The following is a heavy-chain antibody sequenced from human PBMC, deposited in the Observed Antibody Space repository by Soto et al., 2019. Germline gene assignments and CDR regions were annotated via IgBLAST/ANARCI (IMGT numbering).Heavy chain of an antibody. J-gene: IGHJ6*02. Sequence: PGVSLRRSGSAAGFTFSSYEMNSVRKAPGKALDWVSYISSGGSSIYSGDSVTGRFILTREHDKYSMNLQMYTLRAEDTEVYYCPSDSLPVSGIFHYYYGLHVWGQGSTVTASS. CDR2: ISSGGSSI. CDR3: PSDSLPVSGIFHYYYGLHV. D-gene: IGHD3-10*01. CDR1: GFTFSSYE. V-gene: IGHV3-48*03.